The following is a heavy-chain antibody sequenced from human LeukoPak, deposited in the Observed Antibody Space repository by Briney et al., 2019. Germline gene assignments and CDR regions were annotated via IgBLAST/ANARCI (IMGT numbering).Heavy chain of an antibody. CDR2: IYSSGST. Sequence: PSETLSLTCTVSGGSISSYYWSWIRQPPGKGLEWIGYIYSSGSTNYNPSLKSRVTISVDTSKNQFSLKLSSVTAADTAVYYCARYPSSFGGRFDPWRQGTLVAVSP. J-gene: IGHJ5*02. CDR1: GGSISSYY. V-gene: IGHV4-4*09. D-gene: IGHD3-10*01. CDR3: ARYPSSFGGRFDP.